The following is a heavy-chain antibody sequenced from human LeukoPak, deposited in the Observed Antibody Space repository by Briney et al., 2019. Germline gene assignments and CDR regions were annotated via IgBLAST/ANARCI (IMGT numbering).Heavy chain of an antibody. V-gene: IGHV1-8*03. CDR1: GYTFTSYD. CDR3: ARGLRSSSWYLDYYYYYMDV. J-gene: IGHJ6*03. CDR2: MNPNSGNT. D-gene: IGHD6-13*01. Sequence: GASVKVSCKASGYTFTSYDINWVRQATGQGLEWMGWMNPNSGNTGYAQKFQGRVTITRNTSISTAYMELSSLRSEDTAVYYCARGLRSSSWYLDYYYYYMDVWGKGTTVTVSS.